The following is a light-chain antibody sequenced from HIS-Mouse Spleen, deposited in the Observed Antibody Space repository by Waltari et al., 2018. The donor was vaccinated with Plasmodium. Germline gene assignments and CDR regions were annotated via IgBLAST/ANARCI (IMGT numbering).Light chain of an antibody. V-gene: IGLV3-10*01. CDR3: DSTDSSGNHRV. CDR1: ALPKKY. CDR2: EDS. Sequence: SYELTQPPSVSVSPGQTARITCSGDALPKKYAYWYQQKSGQAPVLVTYEDSKRPTGIPERSSGSSSGTMATLTISGAQVEDEADYYCDSTDSSGNHRVFGGGTKLTVL. J-gene: IGLJ3*02.